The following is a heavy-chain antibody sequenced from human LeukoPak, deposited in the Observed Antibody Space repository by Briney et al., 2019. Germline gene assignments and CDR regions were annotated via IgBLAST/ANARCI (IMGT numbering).Heavy chain of an antibody. CDR3: AKTTPHRLHSGYDKGAFDY. CDR1: GFTFSSYG. Sequence: GGSLRLSCAASGFTFSSYGMHWVRQAPGKGLEWVAVISYDGSNKYYADSVKGRFTISRDNSKSTLYLQMNSLRAEDTAVYYCAKTTPHRLHSGYDKGAFDYWGQGTLVTVSS. V-gene: IGHV3-30*18. CDR2: ISYDGSNK. D-gene: IGHD5-12*01. J-gene: IGHJ4*02.